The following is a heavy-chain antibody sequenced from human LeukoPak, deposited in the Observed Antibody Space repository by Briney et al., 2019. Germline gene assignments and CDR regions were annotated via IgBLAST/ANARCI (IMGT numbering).Heavy chain of an antibody. D-gene: IGHD2-2*01. CDR3: AKGPYCSSTSCYGNWFDP. CDR2: ISGSGGST. V-gene: IGHV3-23*01. J-gene: IGHJ5*02. CDR1: GFTFSSYA. Sequence: PGGSLRLSCAASGFTFSSYAMSWVRQAPGKGLEWVSAISGSGGSTYYADSVKGRFTISRDNSKNTLYLQMNSLRAEDTAVYYCAKGPYCSSTSCYGNWFDPWGQGTLVTVSS.